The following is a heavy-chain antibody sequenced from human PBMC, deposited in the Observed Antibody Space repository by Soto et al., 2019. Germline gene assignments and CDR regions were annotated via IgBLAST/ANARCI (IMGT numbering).Heavy chain of an antibody. V-gene: IGHV3-30*18. Sequence: GGSLRLSCAGSGFSFGSYEMHWVRQAPGKGLEWVTFTSYDGSINYYADSVKGRFTISRDNSKNTLFLQMNSLRPEDTAVYYCAKILGYCSSSSCSKDYYYYYGLDVWGLGTTVTVSS. J-gene: IGHJ6*02. CDR2: TSYDGSIN. D-gene: IGHD2-2*01. CDR1: GFSFGSYE. CDR3: AKILGYCSSSSCSKDYYYYYGLDV.